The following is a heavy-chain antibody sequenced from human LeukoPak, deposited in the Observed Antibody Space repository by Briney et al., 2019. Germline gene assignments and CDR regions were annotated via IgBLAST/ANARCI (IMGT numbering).Heavy chain of an antibody. CDR2: IKTKSDGGTT. V-gene: IGHV3-15*01. J-gene: IGHJ1*01. D-gene: IGHD3-10*01. Sequence: GGPLRLSCAASGFTFSNAWMCWVRQAPGKGMEWVGRIKTKSDGGTTDYAAPVKGRFTISRDDSKNTLYLQMNSLKTEDTAVYYCTTEILLYFQHWGQGTLVTVSS. CDR1: GFTFSNAW. CDR3: TTEILLYFQH.